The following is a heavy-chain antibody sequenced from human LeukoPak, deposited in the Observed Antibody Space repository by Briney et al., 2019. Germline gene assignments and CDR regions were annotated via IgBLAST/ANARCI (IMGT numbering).Heavy chain of an antibody. D-gene: IGHD1-7*01. CDR1: GYIFSNYG. Sequence: GASVKVSCKASGYIFSNYGISWVRQAPGQGLEWMGWISAKNGDTNYIQKFRGRVTMTTDTSTSTAYMGLWSLRSDDTAVYYCARDVPGTTPFDYWGQGTLVTVSS. J-gene: IGHJ4*02. CDR3: ARDVPGTTPFDY. V-gene: IGHV1-18*01. CDR2: ISAKNGDT.